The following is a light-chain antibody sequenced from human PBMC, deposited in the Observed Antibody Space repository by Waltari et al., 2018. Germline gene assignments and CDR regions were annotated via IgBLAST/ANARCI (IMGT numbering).Light chain of an antibody. CDR2: AAT. CDR1: RGIRTD. Sequence: CTSSRGIRTDLTWFQQKPVKAPKLLIYAATSLQSGGPSRFSGSGSGTDFTLTISSLQPEDFATYYCQQSYSTPRTFGGGTKVGIK. CDR3: QQSYSTPRT. V-gene: IGKV1-39*01. J-gene: IGKJ4*01.